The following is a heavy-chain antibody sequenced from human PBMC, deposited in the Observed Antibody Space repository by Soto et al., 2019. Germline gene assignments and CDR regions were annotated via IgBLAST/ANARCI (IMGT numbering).Heavy chain of an antibody. D-gene: IGHD3-16*02. CDR2: IGTAGDT. CDR1: GFTFSSYD. Sequence: GGSLRLSCAASGFTFSSYDMHWVRQATGKGLEWVSAIGTAGDTYYPGSVKGRFTISRENAKNSLYLQMNSLRAGDTAVYYCVKGRRGYIWGSYRPGDAFDIWGQGTMVTVSS. CDR3: VKGRRGYIWGSYRPGDAFDI. J-gene: IGHJ3*02. V-gene: IGHV3-13*01.